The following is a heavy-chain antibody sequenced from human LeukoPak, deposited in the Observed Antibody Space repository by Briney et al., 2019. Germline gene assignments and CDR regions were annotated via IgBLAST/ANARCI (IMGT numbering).Heavy chain of an antibody. CDR3: ATRSYYYGSGRLNWFDP. Sequence: SETLSLTCTVSGGSISSSSYYWGWIRQPPGKGLEWIGSIYYSGSTYYNPSLKSRVTISVDTSKNQFSLKLSSVTAADTAVYYCATRSYYYGSGRLNWFDPWGQGTLVTVSS. D-gene: IGHD3-10*01. V-gene: IGHV4-39*01. CDR2: IYYSGST. CDR1: GGSISSSSYY. J-gene: IGHJ5*02.